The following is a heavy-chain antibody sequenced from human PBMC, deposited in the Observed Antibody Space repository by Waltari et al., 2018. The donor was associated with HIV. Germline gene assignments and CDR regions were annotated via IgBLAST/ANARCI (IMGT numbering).Heavy chain of an antibody. J-gene: IGHJ4*02. CDR3: VKQGNYDYQSPPWD. V-gene: IGHV4-38-2*02. D-gene: IGHD3-3*01. Sequence: QVQLQESGPGLVKPSETLSLTCTVSDLSISRGYFWGWIRQPPGKGLEWIGSISQSGNIHYNVSLKSRVTISLDTSKDQFSLKLTSVTAADTAVYYCVKQGNYDYQSPPWDWGRGTLVTVSS. CDR2: ISQSGNI. CDR1: DLSISRGYF.